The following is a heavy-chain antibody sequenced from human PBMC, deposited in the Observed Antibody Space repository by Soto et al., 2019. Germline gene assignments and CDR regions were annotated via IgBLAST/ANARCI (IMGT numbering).Heavy chain of an antibody. CDR1: GFTFSSYW. Sequence: GSLSLSCAASGFTFSSYWMSWVRQAPGKGLEWVANIKQDGSEKYYVDSVKGRFTISRDNAKNSLYLQMNSLRAEDTAVYYCARDTVVGATGRYYYYGMDVWGQGTTVTVSS. CDR3: ARDTVVGATGRYYYYGMDV. CDR2: IKQDGSEK. D-gene: IGHD1-26*01. V-gene: IGHV3-7*03. J-gene: IGHJ6*02.